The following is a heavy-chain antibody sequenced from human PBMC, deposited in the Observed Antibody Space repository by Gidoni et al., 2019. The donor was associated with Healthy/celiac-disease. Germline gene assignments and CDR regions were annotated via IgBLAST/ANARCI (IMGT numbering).Heavy chain of an antibody. J-gene: IGHJ4*02. Sequence: QVQLQQWGAGLLKPSETLSLTCAVYGGSFSGYYWSWIRQPPGKGLEWIGEINHSGSTNYNPSLKSRVTISVDTSKNQFSLKLSSVTAADTAVYYCARVWWLRGRKSDYWGQGTLVTVSS. V-gene: IGHV4-34*01. CDR3: ARVWWLRGRKSDY. CDR1: GGSFSGYY. CDR2: INHSGST. D-gene: IGHD5-12*01.